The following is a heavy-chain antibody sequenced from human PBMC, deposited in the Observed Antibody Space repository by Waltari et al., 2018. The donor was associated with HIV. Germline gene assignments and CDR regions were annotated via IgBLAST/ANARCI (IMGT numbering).Heavy chain of an antibody. D-gene: IGHD4-17*01. J-gene: IGHJ4*02. V-gene: IGHV4-31*03. CDR1: GGSISSGGYY. CDR3: ARLDLYGDSDY. Sequence: QVQLQESGPGLVKPSQTLSLTCTVSGGSISSGGYYWTWIRQHPGKGLELIGYIYYSGTIYYNPSLRGRLTISVDTSKSLFSLKLTSVTAADTAVYYCARLDLYGDSDYWGQGTLVTVSS. CDR2: IYYSGTI.